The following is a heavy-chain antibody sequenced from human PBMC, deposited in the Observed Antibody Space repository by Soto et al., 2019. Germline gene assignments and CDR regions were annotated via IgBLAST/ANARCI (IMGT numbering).Heavy chain of an antibody. V-gene: IGHV3-33*08. CDR1: GFTFSDYA. D-gene: IGHD3-22*01. CDR2: IWYDGSNK. Sequence: VQLLESGGGLVQPGGSLRLSCAASGFTFSDYAMNWVRQAPGKGLEWVAVIWYDGSNKYYADSVKGRFTISRDNSKNTLHLQMNSLRAEDTAVYYCASEQYYYDSSVYYYGMDVWGQGTTVTVSS. J-gene: IGHJ6*02. CDR3: ASEQYYYDSSVYYYGMDV.